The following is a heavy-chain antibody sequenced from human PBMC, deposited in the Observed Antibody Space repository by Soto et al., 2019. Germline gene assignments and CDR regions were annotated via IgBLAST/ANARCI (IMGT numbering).Heavy chain of an antibody. Sequence: GGSLRLSCAASGLTFSSYGMHWVRQTPGKGLEWVAVISYDGSNKYYADSVKGRFTISRDNSKNTLYLQMNSLRAEDTAVYYCAKGSIVVVTATAFDYWGQGTLVTVSS. CDR2: ISYDGSNK. CDR1: GLTFSSYG. J-gene: IGHJ4*02. V-gene: IGHV3-30*18. CDR3: AKGSIVVVTATAFDY. D-gene: IGHD2-21*02.